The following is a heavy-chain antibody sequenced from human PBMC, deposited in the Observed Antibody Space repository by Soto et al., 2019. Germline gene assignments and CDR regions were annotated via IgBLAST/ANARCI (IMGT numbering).Heavy chain of an antibody. Sequence: ASVKVSCKASGYTFTSYDINWVRQATGQGLEWMGWMNPNSGNTGYAQKFQGRVTMTRNTSISTAYMELSSLRSEDTAVYYCARVLRYCSSTSCYAIDAFDSWGQGTMVTVSS. CDR3: ARVLRYCSSTSCYAIDAFDS. CDR2: MNPNSGNT. V-gene: IGHV1-8*01. J-gene: IGHJ3*02. D-gene: IGHD2-2*01. CDR1: GYTFTSYD.